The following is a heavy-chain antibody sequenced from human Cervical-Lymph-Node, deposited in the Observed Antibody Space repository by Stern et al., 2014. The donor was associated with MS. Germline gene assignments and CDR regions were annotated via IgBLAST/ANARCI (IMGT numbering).Heavy chain of an antibody. J-gene: IGHJ3*02. V-gene: IGHV1-18*01. CDR1: GYTFTSYG. Sequence: AQLVESGAEVKKPGASGEVSCTASGYTFTSYGIILGRPAPGQGRAWMGWISAYNGNTNYAQKLQGRVTMTTDTSTSTAYMELRSLRSDDTAVYYCARGLLGSENAFDIWGQGTMVTVSS. D-gene: IGHD2-15*01. CDR2: ISAYNGNT. CDR3: ARGLLGSENAFDI.